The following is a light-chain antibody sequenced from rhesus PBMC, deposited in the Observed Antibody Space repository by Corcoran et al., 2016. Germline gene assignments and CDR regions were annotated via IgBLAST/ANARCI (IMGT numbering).Light chain of an antibody. CDR2: GAS. J-gene: IGKJ2*01. Sequence: EIVMTQSPATLSLSPGERATLSCRASQSVSIYVAWYQQKPGQAPRILIYGASRRATGSPDRFSGRGSVTDFTLIINSLEPEDVGIYYCHQYNDWHSFGQGTKMEIK. CDR1: QSVSIY. CDR3: HQYNDWHS. V-gene: IGKV3S9*01.